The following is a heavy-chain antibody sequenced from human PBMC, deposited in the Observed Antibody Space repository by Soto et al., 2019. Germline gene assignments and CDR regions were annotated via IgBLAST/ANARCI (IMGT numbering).Heavy chain of an antibody. Sequence: QVQLQESGPGLVKPSETLSLTCAVSGGSISGGTWWSWVRQPPGKGLEWIGQIYHNENTEYNPSLESRVTISADKSKNHFSLRMSSVTAADTAVYYCARHGGFNLQYWGQGALVTVSS. CDR3: ARHGGFNLQY. J-gene: IGHJ4*02. D-gene: IGHD3-10*01. V-gene: IGHV4-4*02. CDR2: IYHNENT. CDR1: GGSISGGTW.